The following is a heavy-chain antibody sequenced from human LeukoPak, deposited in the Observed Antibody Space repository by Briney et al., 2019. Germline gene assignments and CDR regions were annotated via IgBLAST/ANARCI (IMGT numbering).Heavy chain of an antibody. D-gene: IGHD3-22*01. CDR3: ASSFFYDNSGYYP. CDR1: GYTFTGYY. Sequence: GASVKVSCKASGYTFTGYYMHWVRQAPGQGLEWMGRINPNSGGTNCAQKFQGRVTMTRDTSITTAYMELSRLRSDDTAVYYCASSFFYDNSGYYPWGQGTLVTVSS. CDR2: INPNSGGT. V-gene: IGHV1-2*06. J-gene: IGHJ5*02.